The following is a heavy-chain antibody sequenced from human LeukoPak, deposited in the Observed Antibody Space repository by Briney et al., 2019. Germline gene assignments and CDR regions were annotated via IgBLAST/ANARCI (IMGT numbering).Heavy chain of an antibody. CDR2: ISAYNGNT. V-gene: IGHV1-18*01. J-gene: IGHJ4*02. CDR1: GYTFTSYG. Sequence: ASVKVSCKASGYTFTSYGISWVRQAPGQGLEWMGWISAYNGNTNYAQKLQGRVTMTTDTSTSTAYMELRSLRSDDTAVYYCARDFRAAAATGHDYWGQGTLVTVSS. CDR3: ARDFRAAAATGHDY. D-gene: IGHD6-13*01.